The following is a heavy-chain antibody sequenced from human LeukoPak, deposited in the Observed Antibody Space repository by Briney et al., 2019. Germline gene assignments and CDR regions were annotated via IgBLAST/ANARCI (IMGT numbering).Heavy chain of an antibody. D-gene: IGHD6-6*01. J-gene: IGHJ4*02. CDR3: ARDPTAGSDY. Sequence: GGSLRLSCTTSGFNFRAYWMGWVRQAPGKGLEWVANIHQHGSKENYVDSVKGRFTISRDNAKNSLYLQMNSLRAEDTAVYYCARDPTAGSDYWGQGTLVTVSS. CDR1: GFNFRAYW. CDR2: IHQHGSKE. V-gene: IGHV3-7*01.